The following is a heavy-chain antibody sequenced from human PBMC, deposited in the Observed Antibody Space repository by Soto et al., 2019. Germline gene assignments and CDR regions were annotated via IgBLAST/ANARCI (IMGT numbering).Heavy chain of an antibody. CDR2: ISSSSSYI. Sequence: GGSLRLSCAASGFTFSSYSMNWVRQAPGKGLEWVSSISSSSSYIYYADSVKGRFTISRDNSKNTMYLQVNSLRAEDTAVYYCARDYSRYYGMDVWGQGTTVTVSS. V-gene: IGHV3-21*01. D-gene: IGHD2-15*01. CDR3: ARDYSRYYGMDV. J-gene: IGHJ6*02. CDR1: GFTFSSYS.